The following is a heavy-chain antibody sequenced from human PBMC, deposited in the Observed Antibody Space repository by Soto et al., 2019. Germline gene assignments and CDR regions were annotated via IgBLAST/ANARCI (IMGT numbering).Heavy chain of an antibody. D-gene: IGHD3-9*01. Sequence: PSDTLSLTSTVSCGSVGSGSYYWSLIRHPPGKGLELIGYIYYSRSTNYNPSLTSRVTISVDTSKNQFSLKLSSVTPADTAVYYCARYSDILTGYYRWFDPWGQGTLVTVSS. V-gene: IGHV4-61*01. CDR3: ARYSDILTGYYRWFDP. CDR1: CGSVGSGSYY. J-gene: IGHJ5*02. CDR2: IYYSRST.